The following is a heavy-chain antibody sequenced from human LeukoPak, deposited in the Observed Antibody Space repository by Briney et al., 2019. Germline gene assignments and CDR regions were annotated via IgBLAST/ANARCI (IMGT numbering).Heavy chain of an antibody. CDR1: GGSLSGYY. D-gene: IGHD6-19*01. CDR3: ARVRRVRAVAGTFSL. Sequence: SETLSLTCAVYGGSLSGYYWSWIRQPPGEGLEWIGEINHSGSTNYNPSLKSRVTISVDTSKNQFSLKLSSVTAADTAVYYCARVRRVRAVAGTFSLWGQGTLVTVSS. CDR2: INHSGST. V-gene: IGHV4-34*01. J-gene: IGHJ4*02.